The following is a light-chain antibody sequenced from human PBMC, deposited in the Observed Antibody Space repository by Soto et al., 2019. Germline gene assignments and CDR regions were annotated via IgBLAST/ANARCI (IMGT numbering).Light chain of an antibody. CDR1: QSVGTR. CDR2: GAS. Sequence: EILLTQSPDTLSLSPGERATLSCRAAQSVGTRLACYQHKTRQAPRLLISGASSRATGIPDRFTGSGSETSFTLTISRLEPEDFALYYCQHYQSGHPITFGQGTRLEIK. J-gene: IGKJ5*01. V-gene: IGKV3-20*01. CDR3: QHYQSGHPIT.